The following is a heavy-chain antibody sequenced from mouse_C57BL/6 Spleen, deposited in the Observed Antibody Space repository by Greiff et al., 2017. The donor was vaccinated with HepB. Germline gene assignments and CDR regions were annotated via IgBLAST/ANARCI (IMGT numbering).Heavy chain of an antibody. Sequence: QVQLQQPGAELVKPGASVKLSCKASGYTFTSYWMHWVKQRPGQGLEWIGMIHPNSGSTNYNEKFKSKATLTVDKSSSTAYMQLSSLTSEDSAVYYCARGFYYGSREYFDYWGKGTTLTVSS. J-gene: IGHJ2*01. CDR1: GYTFTSYW. CDR3: ARGFYYGSREYFDY. CDR2: IHPNSGST. D-gene: IGHD1-1*01. V-gene: IGHV1-64*01.